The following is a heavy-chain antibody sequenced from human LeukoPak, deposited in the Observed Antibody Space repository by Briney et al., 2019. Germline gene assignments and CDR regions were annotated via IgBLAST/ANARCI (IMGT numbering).Heavy chain of an antibody. CDR2: INHNGNVN. CDR1: GFTCSSYW. CDR3: ARVPYILGYCSGGSCEGHYDGMDV. D-gene: IGHD2-15*01. Sequence: PSGGSLRLSGAASGFTCSSYWMNWARQAPGKGLEWVASINHNGNVNYYVDAVKGRFTISRDNAKNSLYLQMNSLRAEDTAVYYCARVPYILGYCSGGSCEGHYDGMDVWGQGTTVTVSS. V-gene: IGHV3-7*03. J-gene: IGHJ6*02.